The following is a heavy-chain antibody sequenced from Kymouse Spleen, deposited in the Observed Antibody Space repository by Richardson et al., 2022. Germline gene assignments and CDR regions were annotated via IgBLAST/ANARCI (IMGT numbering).Heavy chain of an antibody. V-gene: IGHV3-33*01. J-gene: IGHJ4*02. Sequence: QVQLVESGGGVVQPGRSLRLSCAASGFTFSSYGMHWVRQAPGKGLEWVAVIWYDGSNKYYADSVKGRFTISRDNSKNTLYLQMNSLRAEDTAVYYCARMGQLVYFDYWGQGTLVTVSS. CDR3: ARMGQLVYFDY. CDR1: GFTFSSYG. D-gene: IGHD6-6*01. CDR2: IWYDGSNK.